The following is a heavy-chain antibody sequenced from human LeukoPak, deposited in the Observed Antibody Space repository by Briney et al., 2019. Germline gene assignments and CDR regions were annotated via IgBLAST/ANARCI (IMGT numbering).Heavy chain of an antibody. D-gene: IGHD6-13*01. V-gene: IGHV3-74*01. CDR3: ARGAGGLDY. J-gene: IGHJ4*02. Sequence: QPGGSLRLSCAASGFTFSTYWMHWVRHVPGKGLVWVSHVNGGGTSTSYVGSVKGRFTISRDNAKNMLYLQMNSLGADDTAVYYCARGAGGLDYWGQGILVTVSS. CDR1: GFTFSTYW. CDR2: VNGGGTST.